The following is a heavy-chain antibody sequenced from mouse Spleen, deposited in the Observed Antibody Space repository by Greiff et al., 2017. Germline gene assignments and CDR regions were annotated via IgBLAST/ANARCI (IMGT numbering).Heavy chain of an antibody. D-gene: IGHD2-4*01. V-gene: IGHV14-4*01. CDR1: GFNIKDDY. CDR2: IDPENGDT. CDR3: TTIYYDYDGAFDV. Sequence: EVQLQQSGAELVRPGASVKLSCTASGFNIKDDYMHWVKQRPEQGLEWIGWIDPENGDTEYASKFQGKATITADTSSNTAYLQLSSLTSEDTAVYYCTTIYYDYDGAFDVWGTGTTVTVSS. J-gene: IGHJ1*03.